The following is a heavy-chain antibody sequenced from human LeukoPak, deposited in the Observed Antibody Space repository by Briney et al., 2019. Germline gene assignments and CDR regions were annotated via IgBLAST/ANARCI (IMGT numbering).Heavy chain of an antibody. CDR2: IKQDGSEK. D-gene: IGHD3-22*01. V-gene: IGHV3-7*01. CDR1: RFTFSTYW. J-gene: IGHJ4*02. Sequence: GGSLRLSCAASRFTFSTYWMSWVRQAPGEGLEWVANIKQDGSEKYYVDSVKGRFTISRDNAKNSLCLQMNSLRAEDTAVYYCARGSGYYLGHFDYWGQGTLVTVSS. CDR3: ARGSGYYLGHFDY.